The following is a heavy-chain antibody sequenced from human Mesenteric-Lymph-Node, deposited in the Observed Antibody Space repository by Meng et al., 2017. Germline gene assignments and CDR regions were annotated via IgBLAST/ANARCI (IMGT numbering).Heavy chain of an antibody. D-gene: IGHD3-10*01. J-gene: IGHJ6*02. CDR2: ISWDGGST. Sequence: GGSLRLSCAASGFTFDDYAMHWVRQAPGKGLEWVSLISWDGGSTYYADSVKGRFTISRDNSKNSLYLQMNSLRAEDTAVYYCAREVLLWFGELLAAHYYGMDVWGQGTTVTVSS. CDR1: GFTFDDYA. CDR3: AREVLLWFGELLAAHYYGMDV. V-gene: IGHV3-43D*03.